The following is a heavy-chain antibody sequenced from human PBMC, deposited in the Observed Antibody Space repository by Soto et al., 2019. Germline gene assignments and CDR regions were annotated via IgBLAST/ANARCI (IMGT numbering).Heavy chain of an antibody. V-gene: IGHV4-31*03. CDR3: ARDGIAAALGGFDP. D-gene: IGHD6-13*01. CDR1: GGSISSGGYY. J-gene: IGHJ5*02. CDR2: IYYSGST. Sequence: SETLSLTCTVSGGSISSGGYYWSWIRQHPGKGLEWIGYIYYSGSTYYNPSLKSRVTISVDTSKNQFSLKLSSVTAADTAVYYCARDGIAAALGGFDPWGQGTLVTVSS.